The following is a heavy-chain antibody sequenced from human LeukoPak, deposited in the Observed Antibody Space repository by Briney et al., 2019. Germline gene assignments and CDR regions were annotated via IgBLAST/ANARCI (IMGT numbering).Heavy chain of an antibody. CDR2: IYHSGST. D-gene: IGHD3-3*01. CDR1: GGSISSGGYS. V-gene: IGHV4-30-2*03. CDR3: ARLGAGPTYYDFWSGYSSFYFDY. Sequence: SETLPLTCAVSGGSISSGGYSWTWTRQPPGKGLEWIGYIYHSGSTYYNPSLKSRVTISIDTSKNQFSLKLSSVTAADTAVYYCARLGAGPTYYDFWSGYSSFYFDYWGQGTLVTVSS. J-gene: IGHJ4*02.